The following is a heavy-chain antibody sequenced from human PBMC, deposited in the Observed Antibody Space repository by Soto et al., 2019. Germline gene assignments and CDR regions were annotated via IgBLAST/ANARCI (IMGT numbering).Heavy chain of an antibody. CDR1: GFSFSISP. J-gene: IGHJ4*02. Sequence: GGSLRLSCAASGFSFSISPMHWVRQAPGKGPEWVALISYDGTNKFYADSVKGRFTISRDNSKSTLYLQVDSLRPEDAAVYYCARDPKTSGGQNWAFNYFDSWGQGTLVT. D-gene: IGHD7-27*01. V-gene: IGHV3-30-3*01. CDR2: ISYDGTNK. CDR3: ARDPKTSGGQNWAFNYFDS.